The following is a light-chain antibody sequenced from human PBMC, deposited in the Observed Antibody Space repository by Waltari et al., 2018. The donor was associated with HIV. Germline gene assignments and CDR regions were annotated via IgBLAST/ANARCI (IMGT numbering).Light chain of an antibody. J-gene: IGLJ3*02. Sequence: HSALTQPASVSGSPGPSITIPCTGTSSDVGNYNLVSWYQQYPGKAPTLMIYEAVKRPSGVSNRISASKSGNTASLTISGLQAEDEADYYCCSYGGSSTWVFGGGTKLTVL. CDR1: SSDVGNYNL. V-gene: IGLV2-23*01. CDR3: CSYGGSSTWV. CDR2: EAV.